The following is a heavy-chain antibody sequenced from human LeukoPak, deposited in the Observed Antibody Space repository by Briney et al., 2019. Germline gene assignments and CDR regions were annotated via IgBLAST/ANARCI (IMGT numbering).Heavy chain of an antibody. CDR3: ASAITTHYYYYGMDV. V-gene: IGHV1-2*02. Sequence: EASVKVSCKASGYTFTCYYMHGVRQAPGQGLEWMGWINPNSGGTNYAQKFQGRVTMTRDTSISTAYMELSRLRSDDTAVYYCASAITTHYYYYGMDVWGQGTTVTVSS. CDR1: GYTFTCYY. CDR2: INPNSGGT. D-gene: IGHD3-3*01. J-gene: IGHJ6*02.